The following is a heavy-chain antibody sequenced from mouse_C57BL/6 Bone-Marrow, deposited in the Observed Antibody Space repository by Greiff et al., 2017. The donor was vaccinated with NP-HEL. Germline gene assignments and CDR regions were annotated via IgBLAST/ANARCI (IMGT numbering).Heavy chain of an antibody. CDR1: GYTFTDYN. J-gene: IGHJ3*01. CDR2: INPNNGGT. D-gene: IGHD2-3*01. CDR3: ASGDGPSWFAY. V-gene: IGHV1-22*01. Sequence: EVKLQQSGPELVKPGASVKMSCKASGYTFTDYNMHWVKQSHGKSLEWIGYINPNNGGTSYNQKFKGKATLTVNKSSSTAYMELRSLTSEDSAVYYCASGDGPSWFAYWGQGTLVTVSA.